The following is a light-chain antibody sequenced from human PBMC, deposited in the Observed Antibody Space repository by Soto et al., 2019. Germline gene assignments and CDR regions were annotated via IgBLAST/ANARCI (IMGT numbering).Light chain of an antibody. Sequence: DIVMTQSPDSLAVSLGERATINCKSSQSGLYSSNSKNYLAWYQQRPGQPPKLLFYWASTRESGVPDRFSGSVSGTDFTLTISSLQAEDVAVYYCQQYYSTLTFGGGTKVEIK. J-gene: IGKJ4*01. CDR2: WAS. CDR3: QQYYSTLT. V-gene: IGKV4-1*01. CDR1: QSGLYSSNSKNY.